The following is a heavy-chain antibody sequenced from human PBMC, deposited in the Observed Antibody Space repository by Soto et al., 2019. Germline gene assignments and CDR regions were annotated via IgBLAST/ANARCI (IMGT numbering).Heavy chain of an antibody. V-gene: IGHV4-34*01. J-gene: IGHJ5*02. CDR3: ARRHRYYYGSGSYYGPLAWWFDP. CDR1: GGSFSGYY. Sequence: SETLSLTCAVYGGSFSGYYWSWIRQPPGKGLEWIGEINHSESTNYNPSLKSRVTISVDTSKNQFSLKLSSVTAADTAVYYCARRHRYYYGSGSYYGPLAWWFDPWGQGTLVTVSS. CDR2: INHSEST. D-gene: IGHD3-10*01.